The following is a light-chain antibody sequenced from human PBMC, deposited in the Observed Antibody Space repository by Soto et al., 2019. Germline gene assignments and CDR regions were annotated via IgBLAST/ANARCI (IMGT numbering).Light chain of an antibody. J-gene: IGLJ2*01. V-gene: IGLV2-14*01. CDR3: SSYTSSSTVV. CDR1: SSDVADYDY. Sequence: QSVLTQPASVSGSPGQSITISCTGTSSDVADYDYVSWYQQHPGKVPKLMIFTVTNRPSGVSACFSGSKSGSTASLTISGLQPEDEAEYYCSSYTSSSTVVFGGGTKLTVL. CDR2: TVT.